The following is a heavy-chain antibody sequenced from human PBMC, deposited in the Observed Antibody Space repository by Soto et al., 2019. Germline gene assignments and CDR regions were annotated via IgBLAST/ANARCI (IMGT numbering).Heavy chain of an antibody. CDR3: ARQEVHAWGRFAP. CDR1: VASISSNSYY. CDR2: IYYSGST. V-gene: IGHV4-39*01. Sequence: SETLSLTCTFSVASISSNSYYCGWIRQPPGKGLEWIGTIYYSGSTYYNPSLKSRVTMSVDTSKNQFSLKASSVTAADTAVYYCARQEVHAWGRFAPGGQGTLVTVS. D-gene: IGHD7-27*01. J-gene: IGHJ5*02.